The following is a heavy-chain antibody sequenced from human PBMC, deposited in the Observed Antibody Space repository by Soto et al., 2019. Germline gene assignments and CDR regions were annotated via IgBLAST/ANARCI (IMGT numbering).Heavy chain of an antibody. J-gene: IGHJ6*03. CDR2: IIPIFGTA. D-gene: IGHD2-2*01. V-gene: IGHV1-69*13. CDR1: GGTFSSYA. CDR3: SRDRNIVVVPAATYYYYMDV. Sequence: ASVKVSCKASGGTFSSYAISWVRQAPGKGLEWMGGIIPIFGTANYAQKFQGRVTITADESTSTAYMELSSLRSEDTAVYYCSRDRNIVVVPAATYYYYMDVWGKGTTVTVSS.